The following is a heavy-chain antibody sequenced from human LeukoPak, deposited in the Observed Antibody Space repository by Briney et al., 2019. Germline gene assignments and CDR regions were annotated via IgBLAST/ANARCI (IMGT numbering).Heavy chain of an antibody. Sequence: PGGSLRLSCAASGFTFSDYYMSWIRQAPGKGLEWVSFISSSSNIYYADSLKGRFTISRDNAKNSLYLQMNSLRAEDTAVYYCARDGVAELMSALDYWGQGILVTVSS. CDR3: ARDGVAELMSALDY. CDR2: ISSSSNI. J-gene: IGHJ4*02. V-gene: IGHV3-69-1*01. CDR1: GFTFSDYY. D-gene: IGHD1-26*01.